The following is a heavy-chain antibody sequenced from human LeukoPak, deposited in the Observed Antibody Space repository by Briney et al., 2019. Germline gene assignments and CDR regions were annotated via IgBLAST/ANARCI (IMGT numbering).Heavy chain of an antibody. CDR3: ARVESMGDYFDS. Sequence: SQTLSLTCTVSGGSISSDDYYWSWIRQPPGKGLEWIGYIYYSGTAYNNPSLKSRVTISVDTSQNQFSLKLSSVTAADTAVYYCARVESMGDYFDSWGQGTLVTVSS. J-gene: IGHJ4*02. V-gene: IGHV4-30-4*01. CDR1: GGSISSDDYY. D-gene: IGHD3-16*01. CDR2: IYYSGTA.